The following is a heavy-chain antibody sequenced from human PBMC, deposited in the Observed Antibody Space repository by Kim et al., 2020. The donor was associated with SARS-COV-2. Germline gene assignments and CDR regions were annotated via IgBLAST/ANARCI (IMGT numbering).Heavy chain of an antibody. CDR1: AYSFTSYW. CDR2: IYYNGDSNT. J-gene: IGHJ4*01. V-gene: IGHV5-51*01. CDR3: GRLGTGSGSYSPFDY. D-gene: IGHD3-10*01. Sequence: GESLKISCKASAYSFTSYWIGWVRQMPGKGLEWMGIIYYNGDSNTKYSPSFQGQVTISADKSMSTAYLQWSSLKASDSAMYYCGRLGTGSGSYSPFDYWG.